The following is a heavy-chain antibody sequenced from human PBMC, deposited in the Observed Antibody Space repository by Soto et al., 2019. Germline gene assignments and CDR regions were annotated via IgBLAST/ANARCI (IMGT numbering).Heavy chain of an antibody. CDR1: GFTFSSYT. J-gene: IGHJ4*02. CDR2: ISSTTNYI. CDR3: ARESEDLTSNFDY. Sequence: GGSLRLSCAASGFTFSSYTMNWVRQAPGKGLEWVSSISSTTNYIYYADSMKGRFTVSRDNAKNSVYLEMNSLSAEDTAVYYCARESEDLTSNFDYWGQGTLVTVSS. V-gene: IGHV3-21*01.